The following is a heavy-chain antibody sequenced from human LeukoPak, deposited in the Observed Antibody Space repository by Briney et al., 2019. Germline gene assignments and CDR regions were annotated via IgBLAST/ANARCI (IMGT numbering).Heavy chain of an antibody. J-gene: IGHJ6*03. CDR1: GGSIGSGTHY. D-gene: IGHD4-11*01. CDR2: VFYRGTT. V-gene: IGHV4-39*01. CDR3: ARASPPFNYPLFFHYYYMDV. Sequence: PSETLSLTCTVSGGSIGSGTHYWGWVRQPPGKGLEWIGSVFYRGTTFYSPSLKSRVTVSIDTSKNQFSLKLSSVTAADTAVYYCARASPPFNYPLFFHYYYMDVWGKGTTVTVSS.